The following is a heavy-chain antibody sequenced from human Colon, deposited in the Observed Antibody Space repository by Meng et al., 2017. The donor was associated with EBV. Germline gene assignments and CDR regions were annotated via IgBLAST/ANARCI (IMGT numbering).Heavy chain of an antibody. CDR3: AQDRGYKYGYGA. CDR1: GFPLRNYA. Sequence: VELLESGGGLVQPGGSLRLSCAVSGFPLRNYAMSWVRQAPGKGLEWVSVITVSGGSTYYADSVQGRFTISRDNGNNMLYLEMNSLRAEDTAVYYRAQDRGYKYGYGAWGQGTLVTVSS. V-gene: IGHV3-23*01. J-gene: IGHJ5*02. D-gene: IGHD5-12*01. CDR2: ITVSGGST.